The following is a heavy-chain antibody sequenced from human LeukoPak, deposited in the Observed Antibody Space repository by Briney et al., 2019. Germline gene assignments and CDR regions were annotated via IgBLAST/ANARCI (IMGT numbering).Heavy chain of an antibody. CDR3: AKDDIVATTREAYYYGMDV. J-gene: IGHJ6*02. V-gene: IGHV3-30*18. CDR2: ISYDGSNK. Sequence: GGSLRLSCAASGFTFSSYGMHWVRQAPGKGLEWVAVISYDGSNKYYADSVKGRFTISRDNSKNTLYLQMNSLRAEDTVVYYYAKDDIVATTREAYYYGMDVWSQGTTVTVSS. D-gene: IGHD5-12*01. CDR1: GFTFSSYG.